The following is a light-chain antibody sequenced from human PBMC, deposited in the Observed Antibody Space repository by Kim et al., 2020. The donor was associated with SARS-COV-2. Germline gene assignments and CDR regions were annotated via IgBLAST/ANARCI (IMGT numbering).Light chain of an antibody. CDR1: KLGDKY. CDR2: RDS. CDR3: QAWDSSTEV. V-gene: IGLV3-1*01. J-gene: IGLJ1*01. Sequence: SYELTQPPSVSVSPGQTASITCSGDKLGDKYACWYQQKPGQSPVLVIYRDSKRPSGIPERFSGSNSGNTATLTISGTQAMDEADYYCQAWDSSTEVFGTG.